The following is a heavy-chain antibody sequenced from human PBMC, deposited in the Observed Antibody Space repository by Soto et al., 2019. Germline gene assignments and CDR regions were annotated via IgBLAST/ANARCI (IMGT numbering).Heavy chain of an antibody. CDR1: GYSFTSYW. J-gene: IGHJ6*02. CDR2: IDPSDSCT. CDR3: ARHLLLYGSGSYSPYYYGMDV. Sequence: GESLKISCKGSGYSFTSYWISWVRQMPGKGLEWMGRIDPSDSCTNYSPSFQGHVTISADKSISTAYLQWSSLKASDTAMYYCARHLLLYGSGSYSPYYYGMDVWGQGTTVTVSS. V-gene: IGHV5-10-1*01. D-gene: IGHD3-10*01.